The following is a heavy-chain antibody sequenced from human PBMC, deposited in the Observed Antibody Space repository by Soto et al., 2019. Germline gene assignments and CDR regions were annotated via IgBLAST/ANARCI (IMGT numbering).Heavy chain of an antibody. D-gene: IGHD1-26*01. Sequence: GGSLRLSCAASGFTFSSYSMNWVRQAPGKGLEWVSSISSSSSYIYYADSVKGRFTISRDNAKNSLYLQMNSLRAEDTAVYYCARDRYSGRYTRGAFDIWGQGTMVTVSS. V-gene: IGHV3-21*01. J-gene: IGHJ3*02. CDR3: ARDRYSGRYTRGAFDI. CDR1: GFTFSSYS. CDR2: ISSSSSYI.